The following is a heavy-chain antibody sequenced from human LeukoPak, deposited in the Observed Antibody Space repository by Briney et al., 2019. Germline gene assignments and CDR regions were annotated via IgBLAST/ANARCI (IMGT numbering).Heavy chain of an antibody. J-gene: IGHJ4*02. CDR2: ISSSSSYI. V-gene: IGHV3-21*01. D-gene: IGHD2-15*01. CDR1: GFTFSSYS. CDR3: AKTLGYCSGGSCYGLDY. Sequence: PGGSLRLSCAASGFTFSSYSMNWVRQAPGKGLEWVSSISSSSSYIYYADSVKGRFTISRDNAKNSLYLQMNSLRAEDTAVYYCAKTLGYCSGGSCYGLDYWGQGTLVTVSS.